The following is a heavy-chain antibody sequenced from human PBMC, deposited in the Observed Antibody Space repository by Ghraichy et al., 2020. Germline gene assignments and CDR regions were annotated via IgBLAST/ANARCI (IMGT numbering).Heavy chain of an antibody. CDR2: VFYSGAT. CDR1: GDSINTNHYF. D-gene: IGHD1-26*01. J-gene: IGHJ5*02. Sequence: SETLSLTCTVSGDSINTNHYFWAWIRQSPGKGLEWIGLVFYSGATYYNPSLRSRVTMSIDTSKNQYSLKLRSVTATDTAFYYCARRAPSHYLLNTWFDPWGQGTLVTVSS. CDR3: ARRAPSHYLLNTWFDP. V-gene: IGHV4-39*01.